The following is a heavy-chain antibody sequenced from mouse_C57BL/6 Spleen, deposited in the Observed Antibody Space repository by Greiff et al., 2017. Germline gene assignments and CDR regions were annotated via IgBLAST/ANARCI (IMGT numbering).Heavy chain of an antibody. V-gene: IGHV5-4*01. Sequence: EVHLVESGGGLVKPGGSLKLSSAASGFTFSSYAMSWVRQTPEKRLEWVATISAGGSYTYYPDNVKGRFTISRDNAKNNLYLQMSHLKSEDTAMYYCARDRFDYGSSDYDCWGQGTTLTVSS. J-gene: IGHJ2*01. CDR3: ARDRFDYGSSDYDC. CDR1: GFTFSSYA. CDR2: ISAGGSYT. D-gene: IGHD1-1*01.